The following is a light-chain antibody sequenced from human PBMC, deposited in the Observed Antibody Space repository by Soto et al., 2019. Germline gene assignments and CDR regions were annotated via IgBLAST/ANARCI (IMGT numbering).Light chain of an antibody. CDR3: SSYTSTSTPLV. CDR1: NSDIGGYNY. V-gene: IGLV2-14*03. J-gene: IGLJ3*02. CDR2: DVS. Sequence: QSALTQPASVSGSPGQSITISCTGTNSDIGGYNYVSWYQHHPGKAPKLMIYDVSNRPSGVSNRFSGSKSGNTASLTLSGLQTEDEADYYCSSYTSTSTPLVFGGGTKVTVL.